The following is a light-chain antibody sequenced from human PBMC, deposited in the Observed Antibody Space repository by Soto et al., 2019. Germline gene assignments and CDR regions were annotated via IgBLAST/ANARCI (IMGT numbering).Light chain of an antibody. CDR1: NFNIGKNY. CDR2: GDN. J-gene: IGLJ2*01. V-gene: IGLV1-47*01. CDR3: SSWDDFSADLL. Sequence: QSVLTQPPSASVAPGQRVTISCSGSNFNIGKNYVYWYQKLPGTAPKLLIYGDNQRPSGVPDRFSGSKSGTSASLAISGLRPEDEADYYCSSWDDFSADLLFGGGTKLTVL.